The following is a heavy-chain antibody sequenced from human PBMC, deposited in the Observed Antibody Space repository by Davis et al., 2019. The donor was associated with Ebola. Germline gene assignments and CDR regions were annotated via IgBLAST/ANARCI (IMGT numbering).Heavy chain of an antibody. CDR2: IKQDESKK. J-gene: IGHJ6*03. V-gene: IGHV3-7*01. D-gene: IGHD3-3*01. CDR1: GFNFSNYW. Sequence: GESLKISCAASGFNFSNYWMNWVRQGPGKGLEWLANIKQDESKKNYVDSVKDRFTISRDNAKNSLYLQMHSLRAEDTAVYYCARQLRFLAWSGYMDVWGKGTTVTVSS. CDR3: ARQLRFLAWSGYMDV.